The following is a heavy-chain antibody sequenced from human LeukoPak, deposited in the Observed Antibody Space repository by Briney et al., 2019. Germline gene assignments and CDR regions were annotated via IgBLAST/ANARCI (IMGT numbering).Heavy chain of an antibody. D-gene: IGHD3-22*01. J-gene: IGHJ6*02. CDR1: GFTFSSYG. Sequence: GRSLRLSCAASGFTFSSYGMHWVRQAPGKGLEWVAVIWYDGSNKYYADSVKGRFTTSRDNSKNTLYLQMNSLRAEDTAVYYCARDRLYYDSSSGYYYYYYGMDVWGQGTTVTVSS. CDR2: IWYDGSNK. V-gene: IGHV3-33*01. CDR3: ARDRLYYDSSSGYYYYYYGMDV.